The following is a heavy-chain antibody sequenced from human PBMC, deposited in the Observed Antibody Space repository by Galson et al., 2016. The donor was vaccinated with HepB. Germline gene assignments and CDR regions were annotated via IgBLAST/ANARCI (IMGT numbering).Heavy chain of an antibody. V-gene: IGHV3-11*01. Sequence: SLRLSCAASGFSFSDSYMNWIRQAPGKGLEWVSYISSSGSTIYYADSVKGRFTISRDNARNSLYLQMNSLSAEDTAVYFCARGHQLLWNGLDVWGQGTTVTVSS. CDR2: ISSSGSTI. J-gene: IGHJ6*02. CDR3: ARGHQLLWNGLDV. CDR1: GFSFSDSY. D-gene: IGHD3-10*01.